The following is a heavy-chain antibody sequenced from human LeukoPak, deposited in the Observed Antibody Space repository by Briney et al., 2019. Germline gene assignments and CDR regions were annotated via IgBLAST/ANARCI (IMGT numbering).Heavy chain of an antibody. CDR2: IHISGST. CDR1: GGSISSGSYC. Sequence: SETLSLTCTVAGGSISSGSYCSSWIRQPAGKGLEWIGHIHISGSTNYNPSLKSRVTISLDKSKSQFSLKLSFVTAADTAVYYCARVVGSVYYYYMDVWGKGTTVTISS. CDR3: ARVVGSVYYYYMDV. J-gene: IGHJ6*03. V-gene: IGHV4-61*09. D-gene: IGHD3-10*01.